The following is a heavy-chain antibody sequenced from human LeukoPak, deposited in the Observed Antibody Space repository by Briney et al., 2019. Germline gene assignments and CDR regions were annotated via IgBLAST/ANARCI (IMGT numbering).Heavy chain of an antibody. CDR1: GFSFSSYS. Sequence: GGSLRLSCAASGFSFSSYSMNWVRQAPGKGLEWVSSITTSSSYIYYADSVKGRFTISRDNSKNTLYLQMNSLRPEDTAVYYCAKEWWEVGDYPHFDYWGQGTLVTVSS. D-gene: IGHD4-17*01. V-gene: IGHV3-21*01. CDR3: AKEWWEVGDYPHFDY. J-gene: IGHJ4*02. CDR2: ITTSSSYI.